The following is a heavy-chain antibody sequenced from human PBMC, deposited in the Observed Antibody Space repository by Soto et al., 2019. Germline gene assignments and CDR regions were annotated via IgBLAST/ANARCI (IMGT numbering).Heavy chain of an antibody. D-gene: IGHD6-19*01. J-gene: IGHJ4*02. CDR1: GFTVSSNY. CDR3: ARETVAVAGTTTTYYFDY. Sequence: PGGSLRLSCAASGFTVSSNYMSWVRQAPGKGLERVSVIYSGGSTYYADSVKGRFTISRDNSKNTLYLQMNSLRAEDTAVYYCARETVAVAGTTTTYYFDYWGQGTLVTVSS. V-gene: IGHV3-53*01. CDR2: IYSGGST.